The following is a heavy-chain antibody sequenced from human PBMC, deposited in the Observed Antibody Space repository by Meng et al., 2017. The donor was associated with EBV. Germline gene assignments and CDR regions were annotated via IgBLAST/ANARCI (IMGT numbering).Heavy chain of an antibody. D-gene: IGHD1-1*01. Sequence: VQPETAGLVVRAAADSVYVACHPSVRTLRRCATRQVPQAPRKWLGWIGWIIRIIGTANLAQKVQGRVKVTADETTSTAYMELSSLRSEDTAGYDWARDTENLNDCPYYWGQGTLVTVSS. CDR3: ARDTENLNDCPYY. J-gene: IGHJ4*02. CDR2: IIRIIGTA. CDR1: VRTLRRCA. V-gene: IGHV1-69*01.